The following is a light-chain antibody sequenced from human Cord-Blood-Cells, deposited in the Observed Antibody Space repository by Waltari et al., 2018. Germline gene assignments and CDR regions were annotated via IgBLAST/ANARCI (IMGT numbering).Light chain of an antibody. CDR3: SSYTSSSTLV. Sequence: QSALTQPASVSGSPGQSITISRPGTSSDVGGYNYVSWYQQHPGKAPKLMIYDVRNRPSGVSNRFSGSKSGNTASLTISGLQAEDEADYYCSSYTSSSTLVFGGGTKLTVL. CDR1: SSDVGGYNY. J-gene: IGLJ2*01. CDR2: DVR. V-gene: IGLV2-14*01.